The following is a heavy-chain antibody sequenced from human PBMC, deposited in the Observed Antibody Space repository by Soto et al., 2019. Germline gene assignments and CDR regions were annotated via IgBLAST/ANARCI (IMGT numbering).Heavy chain of an antibody. Sequence: EVQLVESGGGLVKPGGSLRLSCAASGFTFSNAWMNWVRQAPGKGLEWVGRIKSKTDGGTTDYAAPVKGRFTISRDDSKNTLYLQMNSLKTEDTAVYYCTTESTILLWFGDRQETGWFDPWGQGTLVTVSS. D-gene: IGHD3-10*01. CDR2: IKSKTDGGTT. CDR3: TTESTILLWFGDRQETGWFDP. V-gene: IGHV3-15*07. J-gene: IGHJ5*02. CDR1: GFTFSNAW.